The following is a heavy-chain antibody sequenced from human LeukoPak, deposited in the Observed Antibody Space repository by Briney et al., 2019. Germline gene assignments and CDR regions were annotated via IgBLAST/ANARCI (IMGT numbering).Heavy chain of an antibody. D-gene: IGHD1-7*01. CDR3: ARRFSTENYSALDC. V-gene: IGHV3-21*01. CDR2: ISYSSDYT. Sequence: GGSLRLSCAASGFSFSSYSMNWVRQAPGRGLEWVSSISYSSDYTYYADSVKGRFTISRDNARKSLFLQMSSLGAEDTAVYYCARRFSTENYSALDCWGQGTLVTVYS. CDR1: GFSFSSYS. J-gene: IGHJ4*02.